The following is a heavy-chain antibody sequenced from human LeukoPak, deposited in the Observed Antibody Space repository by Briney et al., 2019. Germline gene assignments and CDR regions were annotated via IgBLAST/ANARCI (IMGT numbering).Heavy chain of an antibody. J-gene: IGHJ6*02. V-gene: IGHV1-69*04. Sequence: SVKVSCKASGGTFSSYAISWVRQAPGQGLEWMGRIIPILGIANYAQKFQGRVTITADKSTSTAYMELSSLRSEDTAVYYCASVAHSHFVSGKYYYDKDVWGQGTTVTVSS. CDR1: GGTFSSYA. D-gene: IGHD3-10*01. CDR2: IIPILGIA. CDR3: ASVAHSHFVSGKYYYDKDV.